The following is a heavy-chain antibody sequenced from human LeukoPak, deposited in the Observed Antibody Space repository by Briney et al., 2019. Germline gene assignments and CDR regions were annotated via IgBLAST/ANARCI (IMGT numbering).Heavy chain of an antibody. CDR1: GGSISSYY. J-gene: IGHJ4*02. CDR2: IYYSGST. CDR3: ARHSPATAIPYYFDY. Sequence: SETLSLTCTVSGGSISSYYWCWIRQPPGKGLEWIGYIYYSGSTNYNPSLKSRVTISVDTSKNQYSLKLSSVTAADTAVYYCARHSPATAIPYYFDYWGQGTLVTVSS. D-gene: IGHD2-2*02. V-gene: IGHV4-59*08.